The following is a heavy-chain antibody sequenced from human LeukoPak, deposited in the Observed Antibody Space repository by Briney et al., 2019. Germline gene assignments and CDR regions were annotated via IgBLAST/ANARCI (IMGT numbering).Heavy chain of an antibody. CDR2: IKANSGDT. CDR3: TRIGDGYPY. CDR1: GYIFTAYY. J-gene: IGHJ4*02. Sequence: ASVTVSCKASGYIFTAYYLHWVRQAPGQGLEWMGWIKANSGDTNYARKFQGRVTMTRDTSISTVYMELSRLTSDDTAVYYCTRIGDGYPYWGQGTLVTVSP. V-gene: IGHV1-2*02. D-gene: IGHD5-24*01.